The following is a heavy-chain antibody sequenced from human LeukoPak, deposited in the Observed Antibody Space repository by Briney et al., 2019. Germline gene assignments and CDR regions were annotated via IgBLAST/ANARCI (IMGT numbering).Heavy chain of an antibody. Sequence: LETLSLTCTVSGGSVSSGSYYWSWIRQPPGKGLEWIGYIYYSGSTNYNPSLKSRVTISVDTSKNQFSLKLSSVTAADTAVYYCARGVIVATIPSGVDYWGQGTLVTVSS. D-gene: IGHD5-12*01. V-gene: IGHV4-61*01. CDR1: GGSVSSGSYY. CDR3: ARGVIVATIPSGVDY. CDR2: IYYSGST. J-gene: IGHJ4*02.